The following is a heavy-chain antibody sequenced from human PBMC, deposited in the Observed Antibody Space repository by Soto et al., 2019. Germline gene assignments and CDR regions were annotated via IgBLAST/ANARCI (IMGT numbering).Heavy chain of an antibody. CDR1: GGSIGSYC. Sequence: SETLSLTCTVFGGSIGSYCWSWIRQPPGKGLEWIGYIYYSGSTNYNPSLKSRVTISVDTSKNQFSLKLSSVTAADTAVYYCARPITGTTDFWFDPWGQGTLVTVSS. V-gene: IGHV4-59*01. CDR3: ARPITGTTDFWFDP. D-gene: IGHD1-20*01. J-gene: IGHJ5*02. CDR2: IYYSGST.